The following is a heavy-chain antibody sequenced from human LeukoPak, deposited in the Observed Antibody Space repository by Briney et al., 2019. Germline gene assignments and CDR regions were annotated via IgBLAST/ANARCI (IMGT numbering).Heavy chain of an antibody. CDR3: ASDRIAAAGRSYYYGMDV. J-gene: IGHJ6*02. CDR2: INHSGST. D-gene: IGHD6-13*01. CDR1: GGSFSGYY. Sequence: PSETLSLTCAVYGGSFSGYYGSWIRQPPGKGLEWIGEINHSGSTNYNPPLKSQVPLSVDTSKNKSSLNLSLVTAADTAVYYCASDRIAAAGRSYYYGMDVWGQGTTVTVSS. V-gene: IGHV4-34*01.